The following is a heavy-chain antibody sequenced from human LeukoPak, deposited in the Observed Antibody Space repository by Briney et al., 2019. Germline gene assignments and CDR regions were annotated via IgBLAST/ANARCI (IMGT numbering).Heavy chain of an antibody. J-gene: IGHJ4*02. CDR3: ARDPDYYDSSGYYPFDY. Sequence: GGSLRLSCTASGFTCDDYGMGWVRQAPGNGLEWVSGINWNGGSTGYADSVKGRFTISRDNARNSLYLQMNSLRATDTALYYCARDPDYYDSSGYYPFDYWGQGTLVTVSS. CDR2: INWNGGST. CDR1: GFTCDDYG. V-gene: IGHV3-20*04. D-gene: IGHD3-22*01.